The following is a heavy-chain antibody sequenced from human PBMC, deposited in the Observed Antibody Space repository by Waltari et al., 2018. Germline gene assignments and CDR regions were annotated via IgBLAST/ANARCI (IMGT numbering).Heavy chain of an antibody. D-gene: IGHD1-26*01. CDR1: GGSINGYY. V-gene: IGHV4-59*01. J-gene: IGHJ3*01. CDR2: IYYSGST. Sequence: QVQLQESGSGLVKPSDTLSLTCTVSGGSINGYYWSWIRQSPGKGLEYIGYIYYSGSTNSNPSLKSRLTISVDTFENQFSLRLSSVTAADTAVYYCARYSGSFDAFDLWGQGTMVTVSS. CDR3: ARYSGSFDAFDL.